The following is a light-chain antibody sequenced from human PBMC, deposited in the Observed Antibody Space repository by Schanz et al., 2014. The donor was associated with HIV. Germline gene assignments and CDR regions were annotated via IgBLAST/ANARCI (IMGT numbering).Light chain of an antibody. Sequence: QSALTQPASVSGSPGQSISISCTGTSGDVGSYNYVSWYQQHPGKAPKLMIYDVSNRPSGVSSRFSGSKSGNTASLTISGIQAEDEADYYCSSYIRSTTPVVFGGGTKLTVL. CDR1: SGDVGSYNY. V-gene: IGLV2-14*03. CDR3: SSYIRSTTPVV. J-gene: IGLJ2*01. CDR2: DVS.